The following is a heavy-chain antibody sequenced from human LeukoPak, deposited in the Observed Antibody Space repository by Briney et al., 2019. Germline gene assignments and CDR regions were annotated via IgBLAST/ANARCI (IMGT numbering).Heavy chain of an antibody. D-gene: IGHD5-12*01. CDR2: ISGYNGNT. CDR3: ARLSTNSRVGGYDPQWYFDL. V-gene: IGHV1-18*04. Sequence: AASVNVSCKASGYTIINYGFSWVRQAPGQGLEWMGWISGYNGNTNYLQRFQRRVTMTTDTSTNTVYMELRSLRSDDTAVYYCARLSTNSRVGGYDPQWYFDLWGRGTLVTVTS. J-gene: IGHJ2*01. CDR1: GYTIINYG.